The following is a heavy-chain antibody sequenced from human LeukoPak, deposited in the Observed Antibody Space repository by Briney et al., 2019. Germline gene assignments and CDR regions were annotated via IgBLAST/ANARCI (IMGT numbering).Heavy chain of an antibody. CDR3: ASSFSVGGYDY. D-gene: IGHD5-12*01. CDR1: GFTVSSNY. Sequence: GGSLRLSCAASGFTVSSNYMSWVRQAPGKGLEWVSVIYSGGSTYYADSVKGRFTISRDNSKNTLYLQMNSLRAEDTAVYYCASSFSVGGYDYWGQGTLDTVSS. CDR2: IYSGGST. V-gene: IGHV3-53*01. J-gene: IGHJ4*02.